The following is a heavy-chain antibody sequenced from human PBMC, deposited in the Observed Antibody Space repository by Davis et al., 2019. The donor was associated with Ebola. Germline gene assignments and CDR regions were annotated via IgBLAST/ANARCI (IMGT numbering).Heavy chain of an antibody. Sequence: PSETLSLTCTVSGGSVSSGSYFWSWIRQPPGKGLEWIGYIYYSGSTNYNPSLKSRVTISIDTSKNQFSLNLSSVTAADTAVYYCARDLRYDSSGSDYYFYMDVWGKGTTVTVSS. D-gene: IGHD3-22*01. J-gene: IGHJ6*03. CDR3: ARDLRYDSSGSDYYFYMDV. CDR1: GGSVSSGSYF. CDR2: IYYSGST. V-gene: IGHV4-61*01.